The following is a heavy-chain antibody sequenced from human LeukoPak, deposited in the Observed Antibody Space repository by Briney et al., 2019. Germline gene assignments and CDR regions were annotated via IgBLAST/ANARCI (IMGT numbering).Heavy chain of an antibody. Sequence: GGSLRLSCAASGFTFSSYAMSWVRQAPGKGLEWVSAISGSGGSTYYADSVKGRFTISRDNSKNTLYLQMNSLRAEDTAVYCCAKDLAYYYDSSGYYYVRPFDYWGQGTLVTVSS. D-gene: IGHD3-22*01. CDR3: AKDLAYYYDSSGYYYVRPFDY. CDR1: GFTFSSYA. CDR2: ISGSGGST. J-gene: IGHJ4*02. V-gene: IGHV3-23*01.